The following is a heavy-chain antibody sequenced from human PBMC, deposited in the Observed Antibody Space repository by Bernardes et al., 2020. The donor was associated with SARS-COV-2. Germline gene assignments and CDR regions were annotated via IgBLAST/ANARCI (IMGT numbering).Heavy chain of an antibody. CDR2: ISGSVGTT. CDR3: AKDRSIFWLGEGKNPFHP. V-gene: IGHV3-23*01. D-gene: IGHD3-10*01. J-gene: IGHJ5*02. Sequence: GGSLRLSCAASGFTFSSYGMSWVRQAPGKGLEWVSSISGSVGTTFYADSVKGRFTISRDSSKNTLFLEMNSLRADDTAVYYCAKDRSIFWLGEGKNPFHPWGQGTLVTVSS. CDR1: GFTFSSYG.